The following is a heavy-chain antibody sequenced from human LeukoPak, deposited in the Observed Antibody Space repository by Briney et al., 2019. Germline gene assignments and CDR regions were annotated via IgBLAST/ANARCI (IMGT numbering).Heavy chain of an antibody. CDR1: GFTFSSFW. V-gene: IGHV3-7*03. Sequence: GGSLRLSCTVSGFTFSSFWMSWVRQAPGKGLEWVASIKQDGSEKYYVDSVKGRFTISGDNAKNSLYLQMDSLRVEDTAVYYCARDGSGTGWYAGDYWGQGTLVTVSS. D-gene: IGHD6-19*01. J-gene: IGHJ4*02. CDR3: ARDGSGTGWYAGDY. CDR2: IKQDGSEK.